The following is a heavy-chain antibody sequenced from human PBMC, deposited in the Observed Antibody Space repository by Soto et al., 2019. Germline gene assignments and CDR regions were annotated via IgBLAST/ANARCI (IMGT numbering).Heavy chain of an antibody. CDR1: GFSLSTSGMS. CDR3: ARRLSFGDIEYGMDG. CDR2: IDWDDDK. Sequence: ESGPTLVNPTQTLTLTCSFSGFSLSTSGMSVSWIRQPPGKALEWLALIDWDDDKYYSTSLKTRLTISKDTSKNQVVLTLTNMDPVDTATYYCARRLSFGDIEYGMDGWGQGTTVTVSS. D-gene: IGHD3-10*01. J-gene: IGHJ6*02. V-gene: IGHV2-70*01.